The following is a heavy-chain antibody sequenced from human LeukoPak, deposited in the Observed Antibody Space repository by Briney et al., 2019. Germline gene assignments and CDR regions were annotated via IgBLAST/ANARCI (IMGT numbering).Heavy chain of an antibody. D-gene: IGHD3-22*01. CDR2: IYGSGIT. CDR1: GGSIISNY. CDR3: ARLKFYDSTGYSPGYYMDV. Sequence: SETLSLTCTVSGGSIISNYWSWIRQSAGTGREWIGRIYGSGITDCNPSLKSRVTMSLDTSRKQFSLRLTSVTAADTAVYYCARLKFYDSTGYSPGYYMDVWGKGTTVSVFS. J-gene: IGHJ6*03. V-gene: IGHV4-4*07.